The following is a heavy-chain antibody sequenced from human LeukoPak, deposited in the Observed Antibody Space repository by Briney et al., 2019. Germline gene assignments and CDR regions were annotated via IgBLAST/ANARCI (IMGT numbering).Heavy chain of an antibody. D-gene: IGHD6-13*01. Sequence: SETLSLTCTVSGGSISSGGYYWGWIRQHPGKGLEWIGYIYYSGSTYYNPSLKSRVTISVDTSKNQFSLKVSSVTAADTTVYYCASSGWYRSHYYYYGMDVWGQGTTVTVSS. J-gene: IGHJ6*02. CDR1: GGSISSGGYY. V-gene: IGHV4-31*03. CDR3: ASSGWYRSHYYYYGMDV. CDR2: IYYSGST.